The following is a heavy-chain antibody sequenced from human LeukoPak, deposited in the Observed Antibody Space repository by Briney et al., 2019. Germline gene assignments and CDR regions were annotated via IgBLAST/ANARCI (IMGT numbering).Heavy chain of an antibody. D-gene: IGHD3-22*01. CDR1: GGSISSGSDY. J-gene: IGHJ4*02. CDR3: ARGALGYYDSSGYYRDY. CDR2: IYTSGST. Sequence: SSETLSLTCTVSGGSISSGSDYWSWIRQPAGKGLEWIGRIYTSGSTNYNPSLKSRVTISVDTSKNQFSLKLSSVTAADTAVYYCARGALGYYDSSGYYRDYWGQGTLVTVSS. V-gene: IGHV4-61*02.